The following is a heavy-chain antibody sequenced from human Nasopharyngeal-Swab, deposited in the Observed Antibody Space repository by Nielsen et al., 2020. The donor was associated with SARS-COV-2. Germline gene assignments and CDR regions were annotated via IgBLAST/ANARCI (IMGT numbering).Heavy chain of an antibody. CDR3: ARPGWEPYTYYYYGMDV. J-gene: IGHJ6*02. Sequence: ASVKVSCKASGYTFTSYAMNWMRQAPGQGLEWMGWINTNTGNPTYAQGFTGRFVFSLDTSVSTAYLQISSLKAEDTAVYYCARPGWEPYTYYYYGMDVWGQGTTVTVSS. CDR1: GYTFTSYA. CDR2: INTNTGNP. V-gene: IGHV7-4-1*02. D-gene: IGHD1-26*01.